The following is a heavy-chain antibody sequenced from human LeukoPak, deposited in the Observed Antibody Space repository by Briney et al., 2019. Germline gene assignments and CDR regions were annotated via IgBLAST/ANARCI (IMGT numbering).Heavy chain of an antibody. V-gene: IGHV3-30*18. CDR3: AELGITMIGGV. Sequence: ARSLTLSCVASKFSLSNCDMPWVRPARGKGLEWVAVISCEGSNQYHADSVKGRFTISRDNAKSSLYLQMNSLRAEDTAVYYCAELGITMIGGVWGKGTTVTISS. CDR2: ISCEGSNQ. CDR1: KFSLSNCD. J-gene: IGHJ6*04. D-gene: IGHD3-10*02.